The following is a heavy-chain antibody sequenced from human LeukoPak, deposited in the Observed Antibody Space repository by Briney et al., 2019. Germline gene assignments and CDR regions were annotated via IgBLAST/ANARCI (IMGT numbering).Heavy chain of an antibody. CDR3: ARDYSSGWYFDY. CDR2: IYYSGST. D-gene: IGHD6-19*01. Sequence: PSETRSLTCTVSGGSISSYYWSWIRQPPGKGLEWIGYIYYSGSTNYNPSLKSRVTISVDTSKNQFSLKLSSVTAADTAVYYCARDYSSGWYFDYWGQGTLVTVSS. V-gene: IGHV4-59*01. J-gene: IGHJ4*02. CDR1: GGSISSYY.